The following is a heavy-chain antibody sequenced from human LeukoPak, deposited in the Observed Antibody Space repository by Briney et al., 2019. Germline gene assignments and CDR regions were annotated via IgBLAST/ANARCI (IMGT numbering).Heavy chain of an antibody. J-gene: IGHJ4*02. CDR1: GFTFTNAW. CDR3: TTDLGLTMIRGVIVY. V-gene: IGHV3-15*01. CDR2: IKSKGDGETT. D-gene: IGHD3-10*01. Sequence: GGSLRLSCAASGFTFTNAWMTWVRQAPGKGLEWVGRIKSKGDGETTDYAAPVKGRFSMSRDDSKATMYLQMYSLEAEDTAVYYCTTDLGLTMIRGVIVYRGQGALVTVSS.